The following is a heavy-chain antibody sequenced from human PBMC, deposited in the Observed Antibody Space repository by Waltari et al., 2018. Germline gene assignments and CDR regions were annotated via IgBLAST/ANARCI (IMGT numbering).Heavy chain of an antibody. CDR1: GSTFTNYV. CDR3: ARGRYCTTTSCYATSYY. J-gene: IGHJ4*02. D-gene: IGHD2-2*01. CDR2: INVNTGTP. Sequence: QVQLVQSGSELKKPGAPVKISCKASGSTFTNYVITWVRQAPGQGLEWMGWINVNTGTPTYAQGFTGRFVFSLDTSVSTAYLQIGSLKPEDTAVYFCARGRYCTTTSCYATSYYWGQGTLVTVSS. V-gene: IGHV7-4-1*01.